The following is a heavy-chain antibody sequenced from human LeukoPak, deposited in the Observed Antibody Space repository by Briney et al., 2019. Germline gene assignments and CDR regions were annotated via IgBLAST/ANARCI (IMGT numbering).Heavy chain of an antibody. Sequence: PSETLSLTCAVYGGSFSSYYWNWIRQPPGKGLEWIAEINHSGGTKYKPSLKSRVTISVDRSKNQFSLKLSSVTAADTAVYYCALFEVVVGSTQDFWGQGTLVTVSS. V-gene: IGHV4-34*01. D-gene: IGHD2-15*01. CDR3: ALFEVVVGSTQDF. CDR1: GGSFSSYY. J-gene: IGHJ4*02. CDR2: INHSGGT.